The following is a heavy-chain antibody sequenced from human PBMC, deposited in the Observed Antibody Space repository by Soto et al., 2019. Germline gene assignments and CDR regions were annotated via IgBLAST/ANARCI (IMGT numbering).Heavy chain of an antibody. V-gene: IGHV4-34*01. CDR1: GGSFSGYY. D-gene: IGHD4-4*01. CDR2: INHSGST. CDR3: ARVLQWVYYYMDV. Sequence: PSETLSLTCAVYGGSFSGYYWSWIRQPPWKGLEWIGEINHSGSTNYNPSLKSRVTISVDTSKNHFSLKLSSVTAADTAVYYCARVLQWVYYYMDVWGKGTTVTVSS. J-gene: IGHJ6*03.